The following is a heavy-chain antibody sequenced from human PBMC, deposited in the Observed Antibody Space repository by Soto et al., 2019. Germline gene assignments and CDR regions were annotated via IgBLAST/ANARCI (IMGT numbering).Heavy chain of an antibody. CDR3: ARHVWSGRWAFDI. J-gene: IGHJ3*02. CDR1: GGFMSSSNYC. Sequence: PSETLSLTCTVSGGFMSSSNYCWAWIRHPPGKGLEWIGSIYYSGSTHYNPSLESRITISVDTSKNQFSLNLRSVTAADTAVCYCARHVWSGRWAFDIWGQGTMVTVSS. D-gene: IGHD3-3*01. V-gene: IGHV4-39*01. CDR2: IYYSGST.